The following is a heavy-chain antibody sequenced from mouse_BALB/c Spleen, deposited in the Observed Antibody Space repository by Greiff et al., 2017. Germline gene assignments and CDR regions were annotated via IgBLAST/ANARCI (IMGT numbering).Heavy chain of an antibody. CDR3: ARVYYDYDNAMDY. CDR1: GFSLTSYG. CDR2: IWAGGST. D-gene: IGHD2-4*01. J-gene: IGHJ4*01. Sequence: VAPSQSLSITCTVSGFSLTSYGVHWVRQPPGKGLEWLGVIWAGGSTNYNSALMSRLSISKDNSKSQVFLKMNSLQTDDTAMYYCARVYYDYDNAMDYWGQGTSVTVSS. V-gene: IGHV2-9*02.